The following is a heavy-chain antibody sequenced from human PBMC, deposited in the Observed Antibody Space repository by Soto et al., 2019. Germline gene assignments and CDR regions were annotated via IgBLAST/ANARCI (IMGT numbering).Heavy chain of an antibody. Sequence: PGGSLRLYCTASGFTFGDYAMSWFRQAPGKGLEWVGFIRSKAYGGATEYAASVKGRFTISRDDSKSIAYLQMNSLKTADTAVYYCTRDQACTRHPQDAFDIVGQGTMLKVSS. V-gene: IGHV3-49*03. D-gene: IGHD2-8*01. J-gene: IGHJ3*02. CDR3: TRDQACTRHPQDAFDI. CDR1: GFTFGDYA. CDR2: IRSKAYGGAT.